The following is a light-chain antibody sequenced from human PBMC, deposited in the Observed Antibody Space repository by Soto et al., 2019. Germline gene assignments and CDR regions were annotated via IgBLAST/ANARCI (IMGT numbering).Light chain of an antibody. CDR2: AAS. CDR1: QGISTY. J-gene: IGKJ1*01. Sequence: DIQMTQSPSSLSASVGDRVTITCRASQGISTYLAWYQQKPGKVPKLLIYAASTLQSGVPSRFSGSGSGTDFTLTIRSLQPEDVATYYCQKYNSAPRTLGQGTKVEIQ. V-gene: IGKV1-27*01. CDR3: QKYNSAPRT.